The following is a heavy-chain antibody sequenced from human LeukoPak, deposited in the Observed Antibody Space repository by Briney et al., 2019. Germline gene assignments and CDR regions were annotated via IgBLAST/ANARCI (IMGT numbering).Heavy chain of an antibody. V-gene: IGHV3-53*01. CDR2: IYSGGST. CDR1: GFTVSSNY. D-gene: IGHD3-22*01. J-gene: IGHJ4*02. CDR3: ARDSHFDRPADY. Sequence: TGGSLRLSCAASGFTVSSNYMSWVRQAPGEGLEWVSVIYSGGSTYYADSVKGRFTISRDNSKNTLYLQMNSLRAEDTAVYYCARDSHFDRPADYWGQGTLVTVSS.